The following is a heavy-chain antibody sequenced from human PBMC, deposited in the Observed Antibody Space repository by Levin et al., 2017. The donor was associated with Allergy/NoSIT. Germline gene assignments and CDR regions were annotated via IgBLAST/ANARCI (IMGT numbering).Heavy chain of an antibody. V-gene: IGHV4-61*01. CDR3: ARDPGYSSGWSYDYQYNMDV. Sequence: SSETLSLICTVSGGSVSSGSFSWGWIRQPPGKGLEWIGDISYSGSTSYNPSLKSRVTISADTSKNQVSLKLKSVTVADTAVYYCARDPGYSSGWSYDYQYNMDVWGQGTTVTVSS. CDR1: GGSVSSGSFS. J-gene: IGHJ6*02. CDR2: ISYSGST. D-gene: IGHD6-19*01.